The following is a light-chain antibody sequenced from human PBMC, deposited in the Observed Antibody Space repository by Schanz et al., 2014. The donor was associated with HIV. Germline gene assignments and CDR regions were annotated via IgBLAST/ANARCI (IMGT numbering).Light chain of an antibody. J-gene: IGLJ1*01. Sequence: QSALTQPASVSGSPGQSITISCTGTSSDVGADNSVSWYQQHPGRAPKLMIYEVTKRPSGVPDRFSGSKSGNTASLTISGLQAEDEADYYCSSYTSSSTLGVFGTGTKLTVL. CDR3: SSYTSSSTLGV. CDR1: SSDVGADNS. V-gene: IGLV2-14*01. CDR2: EVT.